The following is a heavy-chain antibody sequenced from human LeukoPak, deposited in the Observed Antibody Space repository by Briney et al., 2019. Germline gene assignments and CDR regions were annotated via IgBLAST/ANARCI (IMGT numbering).Heavy chain of an antibody. J-gene: IGHJ4*02. CDR3: ARGSPPDY. Sequence: PGGSLRLSCSASGFTFSSYAMHWVRQAPGKGLEYVSGISSNGGSTYYADSVKGRFTISRDKSKNTLYLQMNSLRIEDTAVYYCARGSPPDYWGQGTLVTVSS. V-gene: IGHV3-64*04. CDR2: ISSNGGST. CDR1: GFTFSSYA.